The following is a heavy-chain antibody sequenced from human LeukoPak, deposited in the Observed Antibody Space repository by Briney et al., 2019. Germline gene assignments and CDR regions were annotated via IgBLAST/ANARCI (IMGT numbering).Heavy chain of an antibody. CDR1: GFTFSSYN. V-gene: IGHV3-21*01. J-gene: IGHJ6*03. Sequence: GGSLRLSCAASGFTFSSYNMNWVRQAPGRGLEWVSSISSGSTYIYYADSVKGRFTISRDNAKNSLFLQMNILRAEDTAVYYCARVQSGQGYYYYYMDVWGKGTKVTVSS. CDR2: ISSGSTYI. CDR3: ARVQSGQGYYYYYMDV.